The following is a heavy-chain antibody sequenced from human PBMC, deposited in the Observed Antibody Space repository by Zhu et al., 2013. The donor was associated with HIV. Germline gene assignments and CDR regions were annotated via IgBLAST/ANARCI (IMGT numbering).Heavy chain of an antibody. V-gene: IGHV3-30*03. CDR3: ARRAGSSIVAACLDY. CDR2: ISYDGSNK. CDR1: GFTFSSYG. D-gene: IGHD6-13*01. Sequence: VQLVESGGGVVQPGRSLRLSCAASGFTFSSYGMHWVRQAPGKGLEWVAVISYDGSNKYYADSVKGRFTISRDNSKNTLYLQMNSLRVDDTAVYYCARRAGSSIVAACLDYWGQGTLVTVSS. J-gene: IGHJ4*02.